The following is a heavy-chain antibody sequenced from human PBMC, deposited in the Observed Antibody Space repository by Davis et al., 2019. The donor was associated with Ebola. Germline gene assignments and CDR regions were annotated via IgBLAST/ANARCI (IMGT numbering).Heavy chain of an antibody. CDR2: IKQDGSEK. CDR3: ARADDYGVL. J-gene: IGHJ4*02. D-gene: IGHD4-17*01. Sequence: GESLKISCAASGFTFSSHWMSWVRQAPGKGLEWVANIKQDGSEKYYVDSVKGRFTISRDNAKNSLYLQMNSLRAEDTAVYYCARADDYGVLWGQGTLVTVSS. CDR1: GFTFSSHW. V-gene: IGHV3-7*01.